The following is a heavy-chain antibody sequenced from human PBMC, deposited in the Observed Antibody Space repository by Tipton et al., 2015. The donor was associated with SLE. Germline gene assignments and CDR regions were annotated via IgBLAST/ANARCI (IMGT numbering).Heavy chain of an antibody. D-gene: IGHD3-3*01. Sequence: SLRLSCAASGFTFSDYSMHWVRLPPGKGLQWVAFVRYDGTYRFYADSVKGRFTTSRDNARNTLYLQMSALETEDTAVYYCAREHSLLMYGVVSYLDYWSQGTLVTVSS. CDR3: AREHSLLMYGVVSYLDY. J-gene: IGHJ4*02. V-gene: IGHV3-30*02. CDR1: GFTFSDYS. CDR2: VRYDGTYR.